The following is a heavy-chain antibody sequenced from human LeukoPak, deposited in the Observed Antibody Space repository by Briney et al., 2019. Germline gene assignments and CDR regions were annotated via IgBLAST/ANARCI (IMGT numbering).Heavy chain of an antibody. CDR1: GGSISSYY. CDR3: ASTRRGAAALDY. J-gene: IGHJ4*02. D-gene: IGHD6-13*01. Sequence: PSETLSFTCTVSGGSISSYYWSWIRQPPGKGLEWIGYIYYSGGTNYNPSLKSRVTISVDTSKNQFSLKLSSVTAADTAVYYCASTRRGAAALDYWGQGTLVTVSS. V-gene: IGHV4-59*01. CDR2: IYYSGGT.